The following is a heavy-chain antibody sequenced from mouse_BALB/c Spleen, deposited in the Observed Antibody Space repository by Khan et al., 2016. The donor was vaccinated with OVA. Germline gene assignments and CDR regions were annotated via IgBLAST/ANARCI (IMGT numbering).Heavy chain of an antibody. CDR2: IWSGGST. CDR1: GFSLTSYG. D-gene: IGHD2-4*01. CDR3: ARNYDYDEGLAY. J-gene: IGHJ3*01. V-gene: IGHV2-2*02. Sequence: QVQLKQSGPGLVQPSQSLSITCTVSGFSLTSYGVHWVRQSPGQGLEWLGVIWSGGSTDYNAAFISRLSISKDNSKSHVFFKMNSLQANDTAIYYCARNYDYDEGLAYWGQGTLVTVSA.